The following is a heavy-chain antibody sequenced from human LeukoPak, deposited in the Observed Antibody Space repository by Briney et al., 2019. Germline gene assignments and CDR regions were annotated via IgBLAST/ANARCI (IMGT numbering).Heavy chain of an antibody. CDR2: IYYSGST. Sequence: DPSQTLSLTCTVSGASISSGSYYWSWIRQPPGKGLEWIGYIYYSGSTYYNPSLKSRVTIFVDTSKNQFSLKLSSVTAADTAVYYCASDHRPIRVTRAVDAFDIWGQGTMVTVSS. D-gene: IGHD4-17*01. J-gene: IGHJ3*02. V-gene: IGHV4-30-4*01. CDR1: GASISSGSYY. CDR3: ASDHRPIRVTRAVDAFDI.